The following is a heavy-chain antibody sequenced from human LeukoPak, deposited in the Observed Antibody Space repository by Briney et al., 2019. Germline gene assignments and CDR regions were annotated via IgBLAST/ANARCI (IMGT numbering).Heavy chain of an antibody. Sequence: PGGSQRLSCAASGFTFSSYGMHWVRQAPGKGLEWVAVISYDGSNKYYADSVKGRFTISRDNSKNTLYLQMNSLRAEDTAVYYCAKIGSYFDYWGQGTLVTVSS. V-gene: IGHV3-30*18. CDR1: GFTFSSYG. CDR2: ISYDGSNK. J-gene: IGHJ4*02. CDR3: AKIGSYFDY.